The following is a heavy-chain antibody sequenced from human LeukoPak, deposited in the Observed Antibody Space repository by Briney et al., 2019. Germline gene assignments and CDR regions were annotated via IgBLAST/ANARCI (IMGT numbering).Heavy chain of an antibody. CDR2: IYYNGST. V-gene: IGHV4-59*08. J-gene: IGHJ4*02. D-gene: IGHD6-19*01. Sequence: SETLSLTCTVSGGSISSSYCYWSRLPPAQGLEWKGIIYYNGSTNSNPSLKSRVTISVDTSKNQFSLKLSPVTAAHTAVYFCARQLRGEAVAGHLQPFDYWGQGTLVTVSS. CDR3: ARQLRGEAVAGHLQPFDY. CDR1: GGSISSSY.